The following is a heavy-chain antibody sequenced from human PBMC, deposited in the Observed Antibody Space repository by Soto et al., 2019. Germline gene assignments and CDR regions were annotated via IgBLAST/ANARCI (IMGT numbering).Heavy chain of an antibody. J-gene: IGHJ6*02. Sequence: PGGSLRLSCTASGFSVSANYINWVRLPPGEGLNWLSVIFKNGVTHYTNSVRGRFTVSRDDSKNTVYLDMDNLRPEDTGIYYCARFDYGDYYYYGLDLWGQGTTVTVSS. V-gene: IGHV3-53*01. CDR1: GFSVSANY. CDR2: IFKNGVT. CDR3: ARFDYGDYYYYGLDL. D-gene: IGHD4-17*01.